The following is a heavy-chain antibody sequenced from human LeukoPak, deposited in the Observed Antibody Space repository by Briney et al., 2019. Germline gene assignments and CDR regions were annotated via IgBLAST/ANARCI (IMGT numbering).Heavy chain of an antibody. CDR3: ARDGRFPPEVLPRYFDS. D-gene: IGHD1-14*01. V-gene: IGHV4-59*12. CDR1: GGSISNYY. CDR2: IYYSGST. Sequence: SETLSLTCTVSGGSISNYYWSWIRQPPGKGLEWIGYIYYSGSTNYSPSLKSRVTISIDTSQNQFSLKLSSVTAADTAVYYCARDGRFPPEVLPRYFDSWGQGTLVTVSS. J-gene: IGHJ4*02.